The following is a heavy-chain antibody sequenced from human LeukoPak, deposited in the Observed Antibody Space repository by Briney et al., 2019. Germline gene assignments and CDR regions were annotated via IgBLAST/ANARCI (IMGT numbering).Heavy chain of an antibody. CDR1: GYTFTGYY. D-gene: IGHD3-10*01. CDR3: ARLLLWFGELPGFYNWFDP. V-gene: IGHV1-2*02. J-gene: IGHJ5*02. Sequence: ASVKVSCKASGYTFTGYYMHWVRHDPGQGLEWMGWINPNSGGTNYAQKFQGRVTMTRDTSISTAYMELSRLRSDDTAVYYCARLLLWFGELPGFYNWFDPWGQGTLVTVSS. CDR2: INPNSGGT.